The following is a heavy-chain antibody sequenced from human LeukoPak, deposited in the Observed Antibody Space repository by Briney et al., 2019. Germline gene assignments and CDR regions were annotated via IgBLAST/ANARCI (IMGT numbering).Heavy chain of an antibody. CDR2: IYYSGTT. CDR1: GGSISSYY. J-gene: IGHJ4*02. D-gene: IGHD2-15*01. Sequence: SETLSLTCTVSGGSISSYYWGWIRQPPGKGLEWIGNIYYSGTTSYNPSLKSRVTISIDTSKDQFSLKLTSVTAADTAVYYCARVAAKTVDYWGQGTLVTVSS. V-gene: IGHV4-39*07. CDR3: ARVAAKTVDY.